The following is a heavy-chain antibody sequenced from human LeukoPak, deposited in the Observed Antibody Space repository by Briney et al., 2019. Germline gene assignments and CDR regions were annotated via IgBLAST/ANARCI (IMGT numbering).Heavy chain of an antibody. J-gene: IGHJ4*02. CDR3: ARGGGYNSPFGY. CDR1: GGSISSYY. D-gene: IGHD5-24*01. Sequence: SETLSLTCTVSGGSISSYYWSWIRQPPGKGLEWIGYISYSGNTNYNPSLKGRVTISVDTSKNQFSLKLSSVTAADTAVYYCARGGGYNSPFGYWGQGTLVTVSS. CDR2: ISYSGNT. V-gene: IGHV4-59*01.